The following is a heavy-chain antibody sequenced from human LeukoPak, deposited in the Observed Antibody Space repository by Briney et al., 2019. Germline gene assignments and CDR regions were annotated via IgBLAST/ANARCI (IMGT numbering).Heavy chain of an antibody. Sequence: SETLSLTRTVSGGSLSSYYWSWLRQPPGKGLAWIGYIYYSGSTNYNPSLKSRVTISVDTSKNQFSLKLSSVTAADTAVYYCARGGSGSYRKGHAFDIWGQGTMVTVSS. D-gene: IGHD1-26*01. J-gene: IGHJ3*02. V-gene: IGHV4-59*13. CDR2: IYYSGST. CDR3: ARGGSGSYRKGHAFDI. CDR1: GGSLSSYY.